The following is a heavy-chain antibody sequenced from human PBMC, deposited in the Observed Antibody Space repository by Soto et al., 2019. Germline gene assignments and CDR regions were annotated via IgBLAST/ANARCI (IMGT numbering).Heavy chain of an antibody. CDR1: GFTFSSYA. D-gene: IGHD3-16*01. V-gene: IGHV3-23*05. CDR2: IDIRASAT. CDR3: AKGFGGYFDH. Sequence: EVQLLESGGGLVQPGESLRLSCIASGFTFSSYAMIWVRQAPGKGPEWVSSIDIRASATYYADPVKGRFTISRDDSKNALYLQMNSLRAEDTAVYFCAKGFGGYFDHWGQGSLVTVSS. J-gene: IGHJ4*01.